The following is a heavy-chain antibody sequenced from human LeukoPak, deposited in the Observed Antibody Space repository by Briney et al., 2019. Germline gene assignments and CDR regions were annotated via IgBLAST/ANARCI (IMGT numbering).Heavy chain of an antibody. CDR3: VRGRWGSRTGVRPSGWGFHFDY. D-gene: IGHD3-16*01. Sequence: GGSLRLSCAASGFTFDDYAIHWVRQAPGKGLEWVSGIGWNIGSTGYADSVKGRFTISRDNAKDSLYLQMISLRAEDTALYYCVRGRWGSRTGVRPSGWGFHFDYWGQGSLVTVSS. V-gene: IGHV3-9*01. J-gene: IGHJ4*02. CDR1: GFTFDDYA. CDR2: IGWNIGST.